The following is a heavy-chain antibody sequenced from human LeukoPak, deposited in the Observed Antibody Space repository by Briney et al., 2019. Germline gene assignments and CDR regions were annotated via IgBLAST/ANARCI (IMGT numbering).Heavy chain of an antibody. J-gene: IGHJ4*02. Sequence: HSGGSLRLSCAASGFTFSSYSMNWVRQAPGKGLECISYISSSSSTIYYADSVKGRFTISRVNAKNSLYLQMNSLRAEDTAVYYCASPVYSGSYPPDYWGQGTLVTVSS. CDR1: GFTFSSYS. CDR2: ISSSSSTI. D-gene: IGHD1-26*01. V-gene: IGHV3-48*01. CDR3: ASPVYSGSYPPDY.